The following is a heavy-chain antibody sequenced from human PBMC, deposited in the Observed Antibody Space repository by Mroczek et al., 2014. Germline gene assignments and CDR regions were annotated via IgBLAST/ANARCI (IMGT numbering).Heavy chain of an antibody. Sequence: VQLLETGGGVVQPGRSLRLSCAASGFTFSSYGMHWVRQAPGKGLEWVAVISYDGSNKYYADSVKGRFTISRDNSKNTLYLQMNSLRAEDTAVYYCAKGAGAGYYYGMDVWGQGTTVTVSS. V-gene: IGHV3-30*18. D-gene: IGHD6-19*01. CDR2: ISYDGSNK. J-gene: IGHJ6*02. CDR1: GFTFSSYG. CDR3: AKGAGAGYYYGMDV.